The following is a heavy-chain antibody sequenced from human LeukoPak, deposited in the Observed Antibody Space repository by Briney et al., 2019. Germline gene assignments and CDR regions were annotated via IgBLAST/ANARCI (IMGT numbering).Heavy chain of an antibody. D-gene: IGHD6-13*01. V-gene: IGHV3-21*01. J-gene: IGHJ3*02. Sequence: GGSLRLSCAASGFTFSSYTIHWVRQAPGQGLECVSSISGSSGSIYYADSVKGRFTISRDNAKNSLYLQMNSLRAEDTAVYYCAREVRYSSSWNDAFDIWGQGTMVTVSS. CDR3: AREVRYSSSWNDAFDI. CDR2: ISGSSGSI. CDR1: GFTFSSYT.